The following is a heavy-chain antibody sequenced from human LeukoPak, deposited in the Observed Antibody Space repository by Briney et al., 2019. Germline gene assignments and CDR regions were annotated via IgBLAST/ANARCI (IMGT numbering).Heavy chain of an antibody. D-gene: IGHD4-23*01. CDR3: AKNTVINYYDYGMDV. V-gene: IGHV3-30*18. J-gene: IGHJ6*02. Sequence: GGSLRLSCAASGFTFSSYGMHWVRQAPGKGLGWGVVISYDGSNKYYADSVKGRFTISRDNSKNTLYLQMNSLRAEDTAVYSCAKNTVINYYDYGMDVWGHGTTVTVSS. CDR2: ISYDGSNK. CDR1: GFTFSSYG.